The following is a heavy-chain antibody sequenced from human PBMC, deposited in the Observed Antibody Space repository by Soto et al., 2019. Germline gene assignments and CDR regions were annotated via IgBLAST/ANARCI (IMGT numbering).Heavy chain of an antibody. V-gene: IGHV4-34*01. J-gene: IGHJ6*02. CDR3: ARDTGSGWRDYYYYYGMDV. D-gene: IGHD6-19*01. Sequence: PSETLSLTCAVYGGSFSGYYWSWIRQPPGKGLEWIGEINHSGSTNYNPSLKSRVTMSVDTSKNQFSLKLSSVTAADTAVYYCARDTGSGWRDYYYYYGMDVWGQGTTVTVSS. CDR1: GGSFSGYY. CDR2: INHSGST.